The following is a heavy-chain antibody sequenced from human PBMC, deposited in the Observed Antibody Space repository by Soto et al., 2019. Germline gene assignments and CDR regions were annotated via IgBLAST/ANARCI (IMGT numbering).Heavy chain of an antibody. Sequence: QLQLQESGPGLVKPSETLSLTCTVSGGSISSSSYYWGWIRQPPGKGLEWIGSIYYSGSTYYNPSLKSRVSIAVDTSKNQFSLKLSSVTAADTAVYYCRRGAVTHYYYGMDVWGQGTTVTVSS. D-gene: IGHD4-17*01. CDR2: IYYSGST. J-gene: IGHJ6*02. V-gene: IGHV4-39*01. CDR3: RRGAVTHYYYGMDV. CDR1: GGSISSSSYY.